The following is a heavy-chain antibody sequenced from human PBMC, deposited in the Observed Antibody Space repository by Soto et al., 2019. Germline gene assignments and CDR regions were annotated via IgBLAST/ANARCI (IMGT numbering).Heavy chain of an antibody. Sequence: EVQLVESGGGLVQPGGSLRLSCAASGFTFSSYWMHWVRQAPGKGLVWVSRINSDGSSTSYADSVRGRFTIYRDNAKNTLYVPMTSLRAEDTAVYYCARDYLYYGSGKGWFDPWGQGTLVTVSS. CDR1: GFTFSSYW. V-gene: IGHV3-74*01. J-gene: IGHJ5*02. CDR3: ARDYLYYGSGKGWFDP. D-gene: IGHD3-10*01. CDR2: INSDGSST.